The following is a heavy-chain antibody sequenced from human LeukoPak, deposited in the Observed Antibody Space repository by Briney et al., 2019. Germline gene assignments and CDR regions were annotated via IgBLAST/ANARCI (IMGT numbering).Heavy chain of an antibody. CDR3: AREREYSSSWFLFDY. J-gene: IGHJ4*02. Sequence: GSLRLSCAASGFTFSSYGMHWVRQAPGKGLEWVAVIWYDGSNKYYADSVKGRFTISRDNSKNTLYLQMNSLRAEDTAVYYCAREREYSSSWFLFDYWGQGTLVTVSS. D-gene: IGHD6-13*01. CDR2: IWYDGSNK. CDR1: GFTFSSYG. V-gene: IGHV3-33*01.